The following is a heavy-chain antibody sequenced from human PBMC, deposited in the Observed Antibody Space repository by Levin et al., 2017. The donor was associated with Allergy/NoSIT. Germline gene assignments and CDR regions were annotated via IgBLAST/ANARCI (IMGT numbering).Heavy chain of an antibody. CDR3: AKDREWGYGGYFDL. J-gene: IGHJ2*01. Sequence: GGSLRLSCAASGFTLSSHGLHWVRQAPGKGLEWVAVISYDGTDKYYGDSVKGRFTISRDNSKNTLYLQMSSLRAEDSAVYYCAKDREWGYGGYFDLWGRGTLVTVSS. D-gene: IGHD2-15*01. CDR2: ISYDGTDK. V-gene: IGHV3-30*18. CDR1: GFTLSSHG.